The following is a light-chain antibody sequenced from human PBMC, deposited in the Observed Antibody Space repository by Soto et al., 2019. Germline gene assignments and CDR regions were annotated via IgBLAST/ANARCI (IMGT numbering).Light chain of an antibody. CDR3: QQRSNLPLIT. Sequence: LRLSVAAVSLSNRERATLSCRASQSVSSYLAWYQQKPGQAPRLLIYDASNRATGIPARFSGSGSGTDFTLTISSLEPEDFAVYYCQQRSNLPLIT. V-gene: IGKV3-11*01. CDR2: DAS. CDR1: QSVSSY. J-gene: IGKJ5*01.